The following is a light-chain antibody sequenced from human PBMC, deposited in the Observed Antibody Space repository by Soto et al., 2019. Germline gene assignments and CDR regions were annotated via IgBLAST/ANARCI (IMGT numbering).Light chain of an antibody. J-gene: IGKJ1*01. Sequence: EIVLTQSPGTLSLSPGERATLSCRASQSVRSSFLAWYQQKPGQAPTLLIYGASSRATGIPDRFSGSGSGTDFTLTISRLEPEDFAVYYCQQYGSSPRTFGQGTKVEIK. V-gene: IGKV3-20*01. CDR3: QQYGSSPRT. CDR1: QSVRSSF. CDR2: GAS.